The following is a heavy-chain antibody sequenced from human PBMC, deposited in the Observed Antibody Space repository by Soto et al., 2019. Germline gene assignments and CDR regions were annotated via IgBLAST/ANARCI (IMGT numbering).Heavy chain of an antibody. D-gene: IGHD6-13*01. J-gene: IGHJ3*01. CDR2: ISNEGSDN. CDR3: AKDQGIAASHGID. Sequence: ESGGGVVQPGRSLRLSCAASGFTFNNYGMHWVRQAPGKGLEWVAVISNEGSDNYYADSVKGRLTISRDNSKNTVYLQMNSLRAEDTAVYYCAKDQGIAASHGIDWGQGTMVTVSS. CDR1: GFTFNNYG. V-gene: IGHV3-30*18.